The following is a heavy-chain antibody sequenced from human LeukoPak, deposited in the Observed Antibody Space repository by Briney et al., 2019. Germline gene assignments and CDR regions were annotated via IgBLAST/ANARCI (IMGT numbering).Heavy chain of an antibody. Sequence: PGGSLRLSCAVSGVTVSSNYMSWVRQAPGRGLEWVSVIYSAGSTYYADSVKGRFTISRDNSKNTLYLQMNSLRTEDTAVYYCASRTYYDTDPFKEYWGQGTLVTVSS. CDR2: IYSAGST. J-gene: IGHJ4*02. CDR1: GVTVSSNY. D-gene: IGHD3-22*01. CDR3: ASRTYYDTDPFKEY. V-gene: IGHV3-53*01.